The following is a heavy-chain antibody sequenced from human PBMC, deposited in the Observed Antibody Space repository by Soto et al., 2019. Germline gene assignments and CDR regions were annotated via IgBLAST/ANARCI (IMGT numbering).Heavy chain of an antibody. V-gene: IGHV2-5*01. CDR2: IYWNDDK. Sequence: QITLKESGPTLVKPTQTLTMTCTFSGFSLSTSGVGVGWIRQPPGKALEWLALIYWNDDKRYSPSLKSRLTITKDTSKNQVVLTMTNMDPVDTATYYCAHSWAPSYCSITSCSPFDYWGQGTLVTVSS. D-gene: IGHD2-2*01. CDR3: AHSWAPSYCSITSCSPFDY. J-gene: IGHJ4*02. CDR1: GFSLSTSGVG.